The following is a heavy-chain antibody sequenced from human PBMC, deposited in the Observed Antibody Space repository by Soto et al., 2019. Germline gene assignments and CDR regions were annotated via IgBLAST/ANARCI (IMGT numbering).Heavy chain of an antibody. D-gene: IGHD3-10*01. V-gene: IGHV3-23*01. Sequence: PGGYLRLSCVASGFTFNAYTMGWVRQAPGRGLKWVSVISAAGENTYSADSVRGRFAISSDNSMNTVYLQMDTLRAGDTAVYYCAKEWNYYGSGKNRQSYGMDVWGQGTTVTVSS. CDR2: ISAAGENT. J-gene: IGHJ6*02. CDR3: AKEWNYYGSGKNRQSYGMDV. CDR1: GFTFNAYT.